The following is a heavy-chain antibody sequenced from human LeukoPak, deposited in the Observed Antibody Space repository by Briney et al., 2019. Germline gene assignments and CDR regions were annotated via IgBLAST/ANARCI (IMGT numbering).Heavy chain of an antibody. J-gene: IGHJ4*02. CDR3: ARDARGSPLSGSDC. CDR2: ISAYNGNT. Sequence: ASVKVSCKASGYTFSNYGVHWMRQAPGQGLEWMGWISAYNGNTNYAQKLQDRVTMTTDTSTSTAYMELRSLTSDDTAVYYRARDARGSPLSGSDCWGQGTLVTVSS. V-gene: IGHV1-18*01. CDR1: GYTFSNYG. D-gene: IGHD2-15*01.